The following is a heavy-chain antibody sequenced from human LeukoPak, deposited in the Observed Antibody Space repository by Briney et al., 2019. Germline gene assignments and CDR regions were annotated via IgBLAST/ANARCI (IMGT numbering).Heavy chain of an antibody. CDR2: IYHSGST. J-gene: IGHJ3*02. CDR1: GDSISSGDYY. D-gene: IGHD3-10*01. CDR3: ARAAQSYYYGPGSYPSVFDI. Sequence: SETLSLTCSVSGDSISSGDYYWSWIRQHPERGLEWIGYIYHSGSTFYNPSLKSRVIMSVDTSKNQFSLRWSSVTAADTAVYYCARAAQSYYYGPGSYPSVFDIWGQGTMVTVSS. V-gene: IGHV4-31*03.